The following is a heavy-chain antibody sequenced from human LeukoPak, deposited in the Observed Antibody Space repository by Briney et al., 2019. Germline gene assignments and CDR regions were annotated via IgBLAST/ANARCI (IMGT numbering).Heavy chain of an antibody. CDR2: ISSSGSTI. V-gene: IGHV3-48*03. Sequence: GGSLRLSCAASGFTFSSYEMNWVRLAPGKGLEWVSYISSSGSTIYYADSVKGRFTISRDNAKNSLYLQMNSLRAEDTAVYYCARLAVSFDYWGQGTLVTVSS. CDR3: ARLAVSFDY. CDR1: GFTFSSYE. J-gene: IGHJ4*02. D-gene: IGHD5/OR15-5a*01.